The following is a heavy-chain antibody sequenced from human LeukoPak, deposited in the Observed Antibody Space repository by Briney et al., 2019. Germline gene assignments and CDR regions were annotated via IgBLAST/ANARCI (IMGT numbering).Heavy chain of an antibody. CDR2: IYYSGST. CDR3: ARDHPYYCSGGSCYSVGRWFDP. D-gene: IGHD2-15*01. J-gene: IGHJ5*02. V-gene: IGHV4-30-4*01. CDR1: GGSISSGDYY. Sequence: SETLSLTCTVSGGSISSGDYYWSWIRQPPGKGLEWIGNIYYSGSTYYNPSLKSRVTISVDTSKNQFSLKLSSVTAADTAVYYCARDHPYYCSGGSCYSVGRWFDPWGQGTLVTVSS.